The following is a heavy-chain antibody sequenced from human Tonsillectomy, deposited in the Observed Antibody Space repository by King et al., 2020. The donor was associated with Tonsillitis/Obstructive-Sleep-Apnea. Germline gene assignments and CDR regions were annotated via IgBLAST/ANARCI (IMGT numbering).Heavy chain of an antibody. CDR2: ILYDGSNK. CDR1: GFTFSSYG. J-gene: IGHJ4*02. Sequence: QLVQSGGGVVQPGRSLRLSCAASGFTFSSYGMQWVRQAPGKGLEWVAVILYDGSNKYYADSVKGRFTISRENSNKTLYLQMNSLGAEETAVYYCAKDRTTVTSPDYWGQGTLVTVSS. D-gene: IGHD4-17*01. V-gene: IGHV3-30*18. CDR3: AKDRTTVTSPDY.